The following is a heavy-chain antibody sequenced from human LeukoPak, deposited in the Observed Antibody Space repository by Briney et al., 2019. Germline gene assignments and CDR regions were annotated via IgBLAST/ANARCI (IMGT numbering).Heavy chain of an antibody. CDR2: ISSLSGTI. V-gene: IGHV3-48*01. CDR1: GFTFSSYS. D-gene: IGHD3-3*01. Sequence: GGSLRLSCAASGFTFSSYSMNWVRQAPGKRLEWVSYISSLSGTINYADSVKGRFIISRDNAKNSMFLQMNSLRAEDTAVYYCARGGWSGSYFDYWGQGTLVTVSS. CDR3: ARGGWSGSYFDY. J-gene: IGHJ4*02.